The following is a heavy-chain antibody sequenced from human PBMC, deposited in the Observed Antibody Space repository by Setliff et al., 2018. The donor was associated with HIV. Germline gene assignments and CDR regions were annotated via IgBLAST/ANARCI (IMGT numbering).Heavy chain of an antibody. Sequence: SETLSLTCTVSGGSISGYYWSWIRQPAGKGLGWIGRIYTSGSTNYNPSLKSRVTLSIDTSKNQFSLKLSSVTAADTAVYYCARDPYISGFDYWGQGTLVTVS. CDR1: GGSISGYY. V-gene: IGHV4-4*07. CDR3: ARDPYISGFDY. CDR2: IYTSGST. D-gene: IGHD6-19*01. J-gene: IGHJ4*02.